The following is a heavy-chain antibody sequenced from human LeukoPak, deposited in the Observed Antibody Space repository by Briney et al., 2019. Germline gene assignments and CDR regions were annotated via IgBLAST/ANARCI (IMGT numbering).Heavy chain of an antibody. CDR3: ARLMFIAVGNWYFDL. V-gene: IGHV3-21*01. J-gene: IGHJ2*01. Sequence: GGSLRLSCAASGFTFRNFGFIWVRQAPGKGLEWISSISSGSFIYYADAVKARFTISRDNTRDSLSLQMNSLRADDTAVYYCARLMFIAVGNWYFDLWGRGTLATVSS. CDR2: ISSGSFI. CDR1: GFTFRNFG. D-gene: IGHD2-15*01.